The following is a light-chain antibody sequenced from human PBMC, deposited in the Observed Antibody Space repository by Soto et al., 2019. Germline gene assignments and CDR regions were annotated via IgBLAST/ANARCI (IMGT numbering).Light chain of an antibody. CDR1: QSISNW. Sequence: DIQVSKSPSTVPSSVGDRVTITCRASQSISNWLAWYQQKPGTAPKVLIYHASNLQSGVPSRFSGSGSGTEFTLTITSLQPEDFATYYCQQLNSFLITFCHVGRLEIK. J-gene: IGKJ5*01. CDR2: HAS. V-gene: IGKV1-5*01. CDR3: QQLNSFLIT.